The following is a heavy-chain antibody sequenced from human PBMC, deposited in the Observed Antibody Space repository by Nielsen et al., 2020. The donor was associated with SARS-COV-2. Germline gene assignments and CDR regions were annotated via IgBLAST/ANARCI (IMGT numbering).Heavy chain of an antibody. Sequence: AGSLRLSCAASGFTFNIYAMAWVRRAPGRGLQWVTGVSASSGSTYYTDSVKGRFSISRDNSKNTLFLQMHSLRVEDTALYYCAKDGVVRGDALDLWGQGTMVTVSS. J-gene: IGHJ3*01. V-gene: IGHV3-23*01. CDR3: AKDGVVRGDALDL. CDR2: VSASSGST. D-gene: IGHD3-10*01. CDR1: GFTFNIYA.